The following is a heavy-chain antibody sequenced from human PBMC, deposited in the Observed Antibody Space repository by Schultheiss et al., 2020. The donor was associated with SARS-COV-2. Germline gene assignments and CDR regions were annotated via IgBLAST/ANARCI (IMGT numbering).Heavy chain of an antibody. CDR2: IYFSGST. CDR3: ARGPHYDYVWGSYGRRRFDY. V-gene: IGHV4-59*12. D-gene: IGHD3-16*01. CDR1: GGSISSYY. J-gene: IGHJ4*02. Sequence: SETLSLSCTVSGGSISSYYWTWIRQPPGKGLEWIGYIYFSGSTNYNPSLKSRVTISVDTSKNQFSLKLSSVTAADTAVYYCARGPHYDYVWGSYGRRRFDYWGQGTLVTVSS.